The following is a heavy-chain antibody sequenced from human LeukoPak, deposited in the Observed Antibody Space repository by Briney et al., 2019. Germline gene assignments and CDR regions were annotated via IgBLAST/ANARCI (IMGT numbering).Heavy chain of an antibody. CDR2: INPSGDST. CDR3: VSIGRHLDPFDY. Sequence: ASVTVSCQASGYTFTSYYLHSVRQAPGQGLEWMGIINPSGDSTTYAQRFQDRITMTRDTSTSTVYMELSSLRSEDTAVYYCVSIGRHLDPFDYWGQGTLVTVSS. D-gene: IGHD2-21*01. CDR1: GYTFTSYY. J-gene: IGHJ4*02. V-gene: IGHV1-46*01.